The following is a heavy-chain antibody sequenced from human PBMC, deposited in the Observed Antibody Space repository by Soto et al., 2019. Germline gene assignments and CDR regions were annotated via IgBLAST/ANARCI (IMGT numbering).Heavy chain of an antibody. CDR3: AKSQSDWARIYYGMDL. D-gene: IGHD3-9*01. CDR2: ISGSGDKT. V-gene: IGHV3-23*01. J-gene: IGHJ6*02. Sequence: EVQLLESGGGLVQPGGSLRLSCAASGFLFYNYAMSWVRQAPGKGLEWVSSISGSGDKTDYADSVKGRFTISRDNSRNTLYLQMTSLRADDTAIYYCAKSQSDWARIYYGMDLWGQGTTVTV. CDR1: GFLFYNYA.